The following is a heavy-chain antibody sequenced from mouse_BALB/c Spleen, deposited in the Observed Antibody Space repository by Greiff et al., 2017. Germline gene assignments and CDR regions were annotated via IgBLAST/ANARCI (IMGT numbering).Heavy chain of an antibody. Sequence: DVMLVESGGGLVQPGGSRKLSCAASGFTFSSFGMHWVRQAPEKGLEWVAYISSGSSTIYYADTVKGRFTISRDNPKNTLFLQMTSLRSEDTAMYYCARDAYDRYWFAYWGQGTLVTVSA. CDR3: ARDAYDRYWFAY. V-gene: IGHV5-17*02. D-gene: IGHD2-14*01. J-gene: IGHJ3*01. CDR2: ISSGSSTI. CDR1: GFTFSSFG.